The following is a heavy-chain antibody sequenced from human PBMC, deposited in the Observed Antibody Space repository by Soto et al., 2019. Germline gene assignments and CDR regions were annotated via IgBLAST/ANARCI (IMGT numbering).Heavy chain of an antibody. J-gene: IGHJ4*02. Sequence: GGSLRLSCAASGFTVSTNYLSWVRRAPGKGLEWVSIISGGGSTNYADSVKGRFTISRDNSKNTLYLQMNSLRAEDTAVYYCAKDQDLVADYWGQGTLVTVSS. D-gene: IGHD2-15*01. CDR2: ISGGGST. CDR1: GFTVSTNY. CDR3: AKDQDLVADY. V-gene: IGHV3-66*01.